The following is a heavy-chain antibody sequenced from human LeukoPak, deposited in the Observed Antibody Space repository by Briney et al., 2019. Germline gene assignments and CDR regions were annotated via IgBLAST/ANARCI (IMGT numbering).Heavy chain of an antibody. CDR2: IYYRGNT. J-gene: IGHJ5*02. Sequence: SETLSLTCTVSGGSISTYYWSWIRQPPGKGLEWIGYIYYRGNTNYNPSLQSRVSISVDTSKNQFSLKLTSVTAADTAVYYCATGTSWFDPWGQGTLVTVSS. CDR1: GGSISTYY. V-gene: IGHV4-59*08. CDR3: ATGTSWFDP.